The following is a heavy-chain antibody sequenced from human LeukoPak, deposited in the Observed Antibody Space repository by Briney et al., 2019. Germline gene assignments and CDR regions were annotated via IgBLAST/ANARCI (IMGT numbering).Heavy chain of an antibody. Sequence: GGSLRLSCAASGFTFSSYAMSWVRQAPGKGLEWVSAISGSGGSTYYADSVKGRFTISRDNSKNTLYLQMNSQRAEDTAVYYCARTLYSSGWYFPFDYWGQGTLVTVSS. CDR3: ARTLYSSGWYFPFDY. D-gene: IGHD6-19*01. V-gene: IGHV3-23*01. CDR2: ISGSGGST. CDR1: GFTFSSYA. J-gene: IGHJ4*02.